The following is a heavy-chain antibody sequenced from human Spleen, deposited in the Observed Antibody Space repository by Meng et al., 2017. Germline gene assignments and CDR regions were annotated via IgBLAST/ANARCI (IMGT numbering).Heavy chain of an antibody. D-gene: IGHD6-19*01. Sequence: SETLSLTCTVSGYPISSGYYWGWMRQFPGKGLECIGSRYHSESYYNPSLKSRVTISLDTSKNQFSLRLSSVTAADTAVYYCARWDTSSSGWPDAFDIWGQGTMVTVSS. CDR3: ARWDTSSSGWPDAFDI. J-gene: IGHJ3*02. CDR2: RYHSES. CDR1: GYPISSGYY. V-gene: IGHV4-38-2*02.